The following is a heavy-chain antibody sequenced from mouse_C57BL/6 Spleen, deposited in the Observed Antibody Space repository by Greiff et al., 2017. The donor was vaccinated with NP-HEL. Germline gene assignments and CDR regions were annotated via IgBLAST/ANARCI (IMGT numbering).Heavy chain of an antibody. J-gene: IGHJ1*03. CDR1: GFNIKDYY. CDR3: TTGPYSNYVGWYFDV. Sequence: VQLQQSGAELVRPGASVKLSCTASGFNIKDYYMHWVKQRPEQGLEWIGRIDPEDGDTEYAPKFQGKATMTADTSSNTAYLQLSSLTSEDTAVYYCTTGPYSNYVGWYFDVWGTGTTVTVSS. D-gene: IGHD2-5*01. V-gene: IGHV14-1*01. CDR2: IDPEDGDT.